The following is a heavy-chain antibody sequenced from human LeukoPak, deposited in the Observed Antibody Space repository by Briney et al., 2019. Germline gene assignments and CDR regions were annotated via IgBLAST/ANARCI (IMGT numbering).Heavy chain of an antibody. Sequence: PSETLSLTCTVSGGSISSGSYYWSWIRQPAGKGLEWIGRIYTSGSTNYNPSLKSRVTISVDTSKNQFSLKLSSVTAADTAVYYCARGGDCSSTGCYYPHGWFDPWGQGTLVTVSS. J-gene: IGHJ5*02. CDR2: IYTSGST. CDR1: GGSISSGSYY. D-gene: IGHD2-2*01. CDR3: ARGGDCSSTGCYYPHGWFDP. V-gene: IGHV4-61*02.